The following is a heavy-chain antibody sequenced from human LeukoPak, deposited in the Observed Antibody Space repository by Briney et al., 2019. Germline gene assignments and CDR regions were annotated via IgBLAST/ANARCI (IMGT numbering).Heavy chain of an antibody. D-gene: IGHD2-2*01. V-gene: IGHV3-7*01. CDR1: GFTFISYW. CDR3: ASFVVVPAAMGDLEIDY. CDR2: IKQDGSEK. J-gene: IGHJ4*02. Sequence: GGSLRLSCAASGFTFISYWMSWVRQAPGKGLEWVANIKQDGSEKYYVDAVKGRFTISRDNAKNSLYLQMNSLRAEDTAVYYCASFVVVPAAMGDLEIDYWGQGTLVTVSS.